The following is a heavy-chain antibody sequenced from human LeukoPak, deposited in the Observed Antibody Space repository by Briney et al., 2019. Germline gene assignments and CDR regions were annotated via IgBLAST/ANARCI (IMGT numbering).Heavy chain of an antibody. J-gene: IGHJ4*02. CDR3: ARVGVYSSGWYYFDY. Sequence: SETLSLTCTVSGGSISSYYWSWIRQPPGKGLEWIGYIYYSGSTNYNPSLKSRVTISVDTSKNQFSLKLSSVTAADTAVYYCARVGVYSSGWYYFDYWGQGTLVTVSS. D-gene: IGHD6-19*01. CDR1: GGSISSYY. V-gene: IGHV4-59*01. CDR2: IYYSGST.